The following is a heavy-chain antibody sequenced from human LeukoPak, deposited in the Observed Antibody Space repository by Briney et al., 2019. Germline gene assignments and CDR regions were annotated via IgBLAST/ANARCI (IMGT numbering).Heavy chain of an antibody. CDR3: ARTKGWLVRHAFDI. CDR2: IYYSGST. V-gene: IGHV4-39*07. D-gene: IGHD6-19*01. Sequence: PSETLSLTCTVSGGSISSSNYYWGWIRQPPGKGLEWIGSIYYSGSTYYNPSLKSRVTISVDTSKNQFSLKLSSVTAADTAVYYCARTKGWLVRHAFDIWGQGTMVTVSS. CDR1: GGSISSSNYY. J-gene: IGHJ3*02.